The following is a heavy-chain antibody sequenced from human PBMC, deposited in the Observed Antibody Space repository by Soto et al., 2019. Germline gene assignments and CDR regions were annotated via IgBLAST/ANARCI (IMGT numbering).Heavy chain of an antibody. CDR2: VNYSGNT. CDR1: GGSLGSSAYY. CDR3: SRRAPEGFDP. V-gene: IGHV4-39*01. J-gene: IGHJ5*02. Sequence: LSLTCAVSGGSLGSSAYYWGWIRQAPGKGLEWVGSVNYSGNTYYNPSLKSRVTISVDTSRNQLSLKLSSVTAADTALYYCSRRAPEGFDPWGQGTLVTVSS.